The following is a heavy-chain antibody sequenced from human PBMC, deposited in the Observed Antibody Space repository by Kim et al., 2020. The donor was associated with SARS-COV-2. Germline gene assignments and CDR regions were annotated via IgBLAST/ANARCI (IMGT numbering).Heavy chain of an antibody. Sequence: PSLKSRVTISVDTSKNQFSLKLSSVTAADTAVYYCARLFGGAAAGPMFDYWGQGTLVTVSS. V-gene: IGHV4-39*01. CDR3: ARLFGGAAAGPMFDY. D-gene: IGHD6-13*01. J-gene: IGHJ4*02.